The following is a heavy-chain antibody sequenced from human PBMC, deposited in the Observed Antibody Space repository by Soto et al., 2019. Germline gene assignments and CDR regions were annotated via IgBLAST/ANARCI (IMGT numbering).Heavy chain of an antibody. Sequence: GGSLRLSCAASGFTFSSYGMHWVRQAPGKGLEWVAVISYDGGNKYYADSVKGRFTISRDNSKNTLYLQMNSLRAEDTAVYYCAKDTASRGSYFDYWGQGTLVTVSS. CDR2: ISYDGGNK. J-gene: IGHJ4*02. CDR3: AKDTASRGSYFDY. V-gene: IGHV3-30*18. CDR1: GFTFSSYG. D-gene: IGHD5-18*01.